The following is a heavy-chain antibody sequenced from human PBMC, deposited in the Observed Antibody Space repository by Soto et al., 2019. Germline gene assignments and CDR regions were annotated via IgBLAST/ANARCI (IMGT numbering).Heavy chain of an antibody. CDR2: INSDGSST. CDR1: GFTFSSYW. V-gene: IGHV3-74*01. D-gene: IGHD1-26*01. CDR3: ARVGMVVGAFNYYYGMDV. Sequence: GGSLRLSCAASGFTFSSYWMHWVRQASGKGLVWVSRINSDGSSTSYADSVKGRFTISRDNAKNTLYLQMNSLRAEDTAVYYCARVGMVVGAFNYYYGMDVWGQGTTVTVSS. J-gene: IGHJ6*02.